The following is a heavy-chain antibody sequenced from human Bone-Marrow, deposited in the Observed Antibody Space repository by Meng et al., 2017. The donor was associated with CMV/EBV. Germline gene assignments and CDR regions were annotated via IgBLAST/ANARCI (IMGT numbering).Heavy chain of an antibody. CDR1: GFTFSSYW. D-gene: IGHD1-1*01. J-gene: IGHJ6*02. CDR3: ARAPSRYPYYYYGMDV. CDR2: IKQDGSEK. V-gene: IGHV3-7*01. Sequence: GGSLRLSCAASGFTFSSYWMSWVRQAPGKGLEWVANIKQDGSEKYYVDSVKGRFTISRDNAKNSLYLQMNSLRAEDTAVYYCARAPSRYPYYYYGMDVWGQGTTVTGSS.